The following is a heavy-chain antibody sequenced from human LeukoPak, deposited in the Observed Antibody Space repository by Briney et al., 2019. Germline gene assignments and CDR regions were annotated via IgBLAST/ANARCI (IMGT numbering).Heavy chain of an antibody. CDR3: ARDSSYYYGSGRFDY. V-gene: IGHV3-21*01. CDR2: ISSSSSYI. J-gene: IGHJ4*02. CDR1: GVTFSSYS. D-gene: IGHD3-10*01. Sequence: GGSLRLSCAASGVTFSSYSMNWVRQAPGKGLEWVSSISSSSSYIYYADSVKGRFTISRDNAKNSLYLHINSLTAEDTAVYYCARDSSYYYGSGRFDYWRQGGLVTVSS.